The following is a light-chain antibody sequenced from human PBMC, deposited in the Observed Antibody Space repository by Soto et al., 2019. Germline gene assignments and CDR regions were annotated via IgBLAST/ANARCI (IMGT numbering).Light chain of an antibody. J-gene: IGKJ5*01. Sequence: EIVMTQSPATLSVSPGERATLSCRASQSVSSNLAWYQQKPGQAPRLLIYGASTRATGIPDRFSGSGSGTEFTLNISTLQSEDFAVYFCQQYNNWLITFGQGTRLEIK. CDR2: GAS. V-gene: IGKV3-15*01. CDR1: QSVSSN. CDR3: QQYNNWLIT.